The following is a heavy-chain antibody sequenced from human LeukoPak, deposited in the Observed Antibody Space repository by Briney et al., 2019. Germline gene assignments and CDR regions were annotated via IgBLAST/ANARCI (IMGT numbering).Heavy chain of an antibody. J-gene: IGHJ6*02. CDR3: ARLAVVAATEDPYYYKYGMDV. CDR1: GFTFNSCG. D-gene: IGHD2-15*01. V-gene: IGHV3-21*01. CDR2: ISTSTSYI. Sequence: PGGSLRLSCAASGFTFNSCGMNWVRQAPGKGLEWVSSISTSTSYIYYADSVKGRFTISRDNAKNSLYLQMNSLRAEDTAVYYCARLAVVAATEDPYYYKYGMDVWGQGTTVTVSS.